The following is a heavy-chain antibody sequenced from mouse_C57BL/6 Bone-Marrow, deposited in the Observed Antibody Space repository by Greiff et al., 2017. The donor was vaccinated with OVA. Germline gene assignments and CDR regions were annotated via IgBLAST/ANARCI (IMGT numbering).Heavy chain of an antibody. CDR1: GYSFTDYN. D-gene: IGHD2-3*01. V-gene: IGHV1-39*01. CDR3: ARYDGNYPYYYAMDY. Sequence: EVNLVESGPELVKPGASVKISCKASGYSFTDYNMNWVKQSNGKSLEWIGVINPNYGTTSYNQKFKGKATLTVDQSSSTAYMQLNSLTSEDSAVYYCARYDGNYPYYYAMDYWGQGTSVTVSS. J-gene: IGHJ4*01. CDR2: INPNYGTT.